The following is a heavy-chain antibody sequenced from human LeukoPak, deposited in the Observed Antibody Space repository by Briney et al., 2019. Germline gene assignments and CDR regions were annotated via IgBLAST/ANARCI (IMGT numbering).Heavy chain of an antibody. J-gene: IGHJ4*02. V-gene: IGHV1-8*01. Sequence: ASVKVSCKASGYTFTSYDINWVRQATGQGLEWMGWMNPNSGNTGYAQKFQGRVTMTRNTSISIAYMELSSLRSEDTAVYYCTSTRVDTAMVTDYWGQGTLVTVSS. D-gene: IGHD5-18*01. CDR2: MNPNSGNT. CDR3: TSTRVDTAMVTDY. CDR1: GYTFTSYD.